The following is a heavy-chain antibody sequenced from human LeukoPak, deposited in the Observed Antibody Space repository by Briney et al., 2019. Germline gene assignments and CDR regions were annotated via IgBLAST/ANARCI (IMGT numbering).Heavy chain of an antibody. V-gene: IGHV3-30*04. CDR3: ARDASLWSSSSYCYFDY. Sequence: PGGSLRLSCAASGFTFRSYAMSWVRQAPGKGLEWVAVISYDGSKKYYADSVKGRFTISRDISKNTLYLQMNSLRAEDTAVYYCARDASLWSSSSYCYFDYWGQGTLVTVSS. CDR1: GFTFRSYA. J-gene: IGHJ4*02. CDR2: ISYDGSKK. D-gene: IGHD6-13*01.